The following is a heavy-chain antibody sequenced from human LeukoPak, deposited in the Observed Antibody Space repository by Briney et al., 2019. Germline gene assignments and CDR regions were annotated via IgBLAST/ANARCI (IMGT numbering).Heavy chain of an antibody. Sequence: SQTLSLTCTVSGGSISSYYWSWIRQPPGKGLEWIGYIYNSGSTNYNPSLKSRVTISVDTSKNQFSLKLSSVTAADTAVYYCARESERWPFDYWGQGTLVAVSS. J-gene: IGHJ4*02. V-gene: IGHV4-59*01. CDR2: IYNSGST. CDR3: ARESERWPFDY. D-gene: IGHD5-24*01. CDR1: GGSISSYY.